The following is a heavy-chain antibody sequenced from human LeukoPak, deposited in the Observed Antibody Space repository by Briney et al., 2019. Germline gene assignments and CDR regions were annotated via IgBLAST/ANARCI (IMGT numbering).Heavy chain of an antibody. CDR3: ATSDVGSAMASDFDY. CDR2: IYSGGST. J-gene: IGHJ4*02. Sequence: GGSLRLSCAASGFTVSSNYMSWVRQAPGKGLEWVSVIYSGGSTYYADSVKGRFTISRDNSKNTLYLQMNSLRAEDTAVYYCATSDVGSAMASDFDYWGQGTLVTVSS. V-gene: IGHV3-66*01. D-gene: IGHD5-18*01. CDR1: GFTVSSNY.